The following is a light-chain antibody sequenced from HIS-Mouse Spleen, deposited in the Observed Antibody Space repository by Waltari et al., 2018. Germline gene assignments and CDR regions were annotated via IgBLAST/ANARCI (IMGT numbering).Light chain of an antibody. J-gene: IGLJ2*01. CDR3: CSYAGSSTVV. Sequence: QSALTQPASVSGSPGQSITLSCTGTSSDAGSYNLVSWYQQHPGKAPKLMIYEGSKRLSGVSNRFSGSKSGNTASLTISGLQAEDEADYYCCSYAGSSTVVFGGGTKLTVL. CDR2: EGS. CDR1: SSDAGSYNL. V-gene: IGLV2-23*01.